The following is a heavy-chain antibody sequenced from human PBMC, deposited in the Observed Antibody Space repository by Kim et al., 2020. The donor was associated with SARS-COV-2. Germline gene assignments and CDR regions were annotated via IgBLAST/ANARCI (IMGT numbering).Heavy chain of an antibody. V-gene: IGHV3-21*01. J-gene: IGHJ5*02. D-gene: IGHD2-2*01. Sequence: GGSLRLSCAASGFTFSSYSMNWVRQAPGKGLEWVSSISSSSSYIYYADSVKGRFTISRDNAKNLLYLQMNSLRAEDTAVYYCARERDPLQYCSSTSCSKWGWFDPWGQGTLVTVSS. CDR1: GFTFSSYS. CDR3: ARERDPLQYCSSTSCSKWGWFDP. CDR2: ISSSSSYI.